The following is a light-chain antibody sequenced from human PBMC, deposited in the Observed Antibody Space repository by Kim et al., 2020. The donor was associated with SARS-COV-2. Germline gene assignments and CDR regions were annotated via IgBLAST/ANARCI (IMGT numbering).Light chain of an antibody. CDR3: QQSYSTPIT. CDR1: QSISSY. CDR2: AAS. J-gene: IGKJ5*01. V-gene: IGKV1-39*01. Sequence: DIQMTQSPSSLSASVGDRVTITCRASQSISSYLNWYQQKPGKAPKLLIYAASSLQSGVPSRFSDSGSGTHFTLTISSLQPEDFATYYCQQSYSTPITFGQGTRLEIK.